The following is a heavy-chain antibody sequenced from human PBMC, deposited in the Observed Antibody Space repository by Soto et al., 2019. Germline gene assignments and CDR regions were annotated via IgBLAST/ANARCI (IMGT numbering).Heavy chain of an antibody. CDR3: ATFDYGDYALLDY. CDR1: GFIFSGSA. Sequence: EVQLVESGGGLVQPGGSLKLSCAASGFIFSGSAMHWVRQASGKGLEWVGRIRSKANSYATAYAASVKGRFTISRDDSKNTAYLQMNSLKTEDTAVYYCATFDYGDYALLDYWGQGTLVTVSS. CDR2: IRSKANSYAT. J-gene: IGHJ4*02. V-gene: IGHV3-73*02. D-gene: IGHD4-17*01.